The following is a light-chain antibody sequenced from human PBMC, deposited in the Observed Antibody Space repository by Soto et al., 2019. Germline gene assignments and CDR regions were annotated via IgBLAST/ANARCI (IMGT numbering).Light chain of an antibody. CDR1: QSVSNY. Sequence: ENVLTQSPATLSLSPGERATLSCRASQSVSNYVAWYQQKPGQAPRLLIYDASNRATGIPARFSGSGSGTDFTLTISSLEPEDFAVYYCQQYGSSLALTFGGGTKVEIK. V-gene: IGKV3-11*01. CDR2: DAS. CDR3: QQYGSSLALT. J-gene: IGKJ4*01.